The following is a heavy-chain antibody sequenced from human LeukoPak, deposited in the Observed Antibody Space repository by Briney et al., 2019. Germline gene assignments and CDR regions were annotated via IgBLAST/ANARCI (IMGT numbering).Heavy chain of an antibody. Sequence: SETLSLTCTVSGDSISSSNCYWGWIRQPAGKGLEWIGRISSSGSTNYNPSLKSRVTISVDTSKNQFSLKLSSVTAADTAVYYCARGEVGFDYWGQGTLVTVSS. CDR1: GDSISSSNCY. CDR2: ISSSGST. D-gene: IGHD1-26*01. CDR3: ARGEVGFDY. V-gene: IGHV4-61*02. J-gene: IGHJ4*02.